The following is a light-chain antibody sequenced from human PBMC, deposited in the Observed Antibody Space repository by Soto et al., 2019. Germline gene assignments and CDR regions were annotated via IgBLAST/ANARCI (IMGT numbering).Light chain of an antibody. CDR3: SSKV. CDR2: EVS. V-gene: IGLV2-8*01. Sequence: QSVLTQPPSASGSPGQSVTISCTGTSSDVGGYNYVSWYQQHPGKAPKLMIYEVSKRPSGVPDRFSGSKSGNTASLSVSGLQAEDEADYYCSSKVFGPGTKVTVL. J-gene: IGLJ1*01. CDR1: SSDVGGYNY.